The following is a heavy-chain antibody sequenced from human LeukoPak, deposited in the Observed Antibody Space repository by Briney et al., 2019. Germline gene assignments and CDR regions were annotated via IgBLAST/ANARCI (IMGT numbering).Heavy chain of an antibody. Sequence: MTSETLSLTCTVSGGSISSSSYYWGWIRQPPGKGLEWIGSIYYSGSTYYNPSLKSRVTISVDTSKNQFSLKLSSVTAADTAVYYCARLYSSSSYFDYWGQGTLVTVSS. V-gene: IGHV4-39*07. CDR3: ARLYSSSSYFDY. CDR1: GGSISSSSYY. CDR2: IYYSGST. D-gene: IGHD6-13*01. J-gene: IGHJ4*02.